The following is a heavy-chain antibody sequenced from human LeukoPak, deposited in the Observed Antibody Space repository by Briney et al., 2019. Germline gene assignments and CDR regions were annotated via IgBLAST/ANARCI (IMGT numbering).Heavy chain of an antibody. CDR2: IIPIFRTA. D-gene: IGHD5-18*01. J-gene: IGHJ4*02. Sequence: ASVKVSCKASGGIFSSYAISWVRQAPGQGLEWMGGIIPIFRTANYAQKFQGRVTMTTDESTGTAYMELSSLRSEDTAVYYCARLSTAMVIEYYFDYWGQGTLVTVSS. CDR3: ARLSTAMVIEYYFDY. V-gene: IGHV1-69*05. CDR1: GGIFSSYA.